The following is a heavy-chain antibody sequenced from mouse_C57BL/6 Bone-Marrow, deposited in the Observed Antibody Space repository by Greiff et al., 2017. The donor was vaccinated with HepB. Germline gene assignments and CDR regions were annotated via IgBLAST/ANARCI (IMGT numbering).Heavy chain of an antibody. CDR1: GYTFTDYY. CDR3: ATRTGTVFYFDY. CDR2: IFPGSGST. D-gene: IGHD4-1*01. Sequence: VQLVESGPELVKPGASVKISCKASGYTFTDYYINWVKQRPGQGLEWIGWIFPGSGSTYYNEKFKGKATLTVDKSSSTAYMLLSSLTSEDSAVYFCATRTGTVFYFDYWGQGTTLTVSS. J-gene: IGHJ2*01. V-gene: IGHV1-75*01.